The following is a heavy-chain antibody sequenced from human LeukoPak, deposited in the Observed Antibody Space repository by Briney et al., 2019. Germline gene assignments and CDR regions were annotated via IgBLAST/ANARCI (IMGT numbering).Heavy chain of an antibody. Sequence: PSETLSLTCTVSGGSISSSSYYWGWIRQPPGKGLEWIGSIYYSGSTYYNPSLKSRVTISVDTSKNQFSLKLSSVTAADTAVYYCARQGGEDIVVVPAARDAFDIWGQGTMVTVSS. CDR1: GGSISSSSYY. D-gene: IGHD2-2*01. CDR2: IYYSGST. V-gene: IGHV4-39*01. CDR3: ARQGGEDIVVVPAARDAFDI. J-gene: IGHJ3*02.